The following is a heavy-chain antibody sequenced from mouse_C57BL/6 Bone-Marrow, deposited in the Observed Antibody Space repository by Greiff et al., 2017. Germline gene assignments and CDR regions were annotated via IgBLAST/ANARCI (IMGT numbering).Heavy chain of an antibody. D-gene: IGHD2-3*01. CDR3: ASGVYDGCPYCYAVDY. J-gene: IGHJ4*01. CDR1: GYTFTSYG. CDR2: IYIGTGYT. V-gene: IGHV1-58*01. Sequence: VQLQQSGAELVRPGSSVKMSCKTSGYTFTSYGIHWVKQRPGQGLEWIGYIYIGTGYTDYNEKFKGKATLTSDTSSSTAYMQLSSLTSADSAIYFCASGVYDGCPYCYAVDYWGQGTSVTVSS.